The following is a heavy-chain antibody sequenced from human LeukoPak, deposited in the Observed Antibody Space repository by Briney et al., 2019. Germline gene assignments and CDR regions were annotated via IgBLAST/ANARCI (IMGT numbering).Heavy chain of an antibody. CDR2: INHNGGTT. J-gene: IGHJ4*02. CDR3: AKDGLCPSVCPTKIDVAGYVDS. V-gene: IGHV3-23*01. CDR1: GFTFSIFT. Sequence: GGSLRLSCAASGFTFSIFTMNWVRQAPGKGLEWVSIINHNGGTTYYTASVKGRYTISRDNSNNTVYLQMNSLRAEDTAIYYCAKDGLCPSVCPTKIDVAGYVDSWGQGTLVTVSS. D-gene: IGHD6-19*01.